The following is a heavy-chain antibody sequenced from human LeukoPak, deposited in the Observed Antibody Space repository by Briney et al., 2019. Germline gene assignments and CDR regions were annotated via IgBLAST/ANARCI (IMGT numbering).Heavy chain of an antibody. CDR3: ARQGGYSYGYLDY. CDR1: GASISIGFYY. V-gene: IGHV4-39*01. J-gene: IGHJ4*02. Sequence: SQTLSLTCTVSGASISIGFYYWSWIRQPPGKVLEWIGSFYYSGSTYYNPSLKSRVTISVDTSKNQFSLKLSSVTATDTAVYYCARQGGYSYGYLDYWGQGTLVTVSS. CDR2: FYYSGST. D-gene: IGHD5-18*01.